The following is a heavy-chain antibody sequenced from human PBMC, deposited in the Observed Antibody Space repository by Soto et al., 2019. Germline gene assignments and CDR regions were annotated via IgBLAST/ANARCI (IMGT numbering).Heavy chain of an antibody. CDR3: AKASGESYPGSRVFEY. CDR1: GFTFYNYA. CDR2: ITDTGEST. J-gene: IGHJ4*02. D-gene: IGHD3-10*01. Sequence: PGGSLRLSCAASGFTFYNYAMNWVRQAPGKGLEWVAVITDTGESTLYADSVKGRFTISRDNSKNILYIQMNSLRAEDAAIHYCAKASGESYPGSRVFEYWGQGTRVTVSS. V-gene: IGHV3-23*01.